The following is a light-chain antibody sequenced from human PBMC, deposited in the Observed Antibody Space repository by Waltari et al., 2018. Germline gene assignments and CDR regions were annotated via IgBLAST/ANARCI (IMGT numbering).Light chain of an antibody. Sequence: DIQLTQSPSFLSESVGDRVTIPCRASQGISSYLAWYQQQPWEAPKLLISAASTLQSGVPSRFSGSGSGTEFTLTIRSLQPEDFATYYCQQLNSFPYTFGQGTKLDIK. CDR2: AAS. V-gene: IGKV1-9*01. J-gene: IGKJ2*01. CDR3: QQLNSFPYT. CDR1: QGISSY.